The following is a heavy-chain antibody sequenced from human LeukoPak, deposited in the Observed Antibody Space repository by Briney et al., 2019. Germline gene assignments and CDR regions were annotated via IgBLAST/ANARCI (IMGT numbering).Heavy chain of an antibody. CDR3: AKVRKVYTAMVTRWFDP. Sequence: GGSLRLSCAASGFTFSSYSMNWVRQAPGKGLEWVSAISGSGGSTYYADSVKGRFTISRDNSKNTLYLQMNSLRAEDTAVYYCAKVRKVYTAMVTRWFDPWGQGTLVTVSS. CDR1: GFTFSSYS. V-gene: IGHV3-23*01. J-gene: IGHJ5*02. D-gene: IGHD5-18*01. CDR2: ISGSGGST.